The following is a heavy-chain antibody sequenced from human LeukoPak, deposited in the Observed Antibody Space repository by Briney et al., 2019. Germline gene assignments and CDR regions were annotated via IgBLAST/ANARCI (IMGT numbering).Heavy chain of an antibody. CDR3: ARVHCSSTSCYLGY. J-gene: IGHJ4*02. CDR2: INPNSGGT. V-gene: IGHV1-2*02. D-gene: IGHD2-2*01. CDR1: GYTFTGYY. Sequence: GASVTVSCKASGYTFTGYYMHWVRQAPGQGLEWMGWINPNSGGTNYAQKFQGRVTMTRDTSISTAYMELSRLRSDDTAVYYCARVHCSSTSCYLGYWGQGTLVTVSS.